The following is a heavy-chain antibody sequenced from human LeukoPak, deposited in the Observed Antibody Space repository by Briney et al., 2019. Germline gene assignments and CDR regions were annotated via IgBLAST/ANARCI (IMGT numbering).Heavy chain of an antibody. CDR3: ATQDTSGYYNFDS. J-gene: IGHJ4*02. V-gene: IGHV3-53*01. CDR1: GFAVSRKY. D-gene: IGHD3-22*01. CDR2: IYSGAGT. Sequence: GGSLRLSCAASGFAVSRKYMSWVRQAPGKGLEGVSVIYSGAGTYYADSVKGRFTISRDNSKNTLYLQMNSLRVGDTAIYYCATQDTSGYYNFDSWGRGTRVTVPS.